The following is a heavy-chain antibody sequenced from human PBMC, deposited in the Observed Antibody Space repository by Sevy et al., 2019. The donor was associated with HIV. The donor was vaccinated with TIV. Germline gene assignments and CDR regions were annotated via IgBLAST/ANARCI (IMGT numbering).Heavy chain of an antibody. D-gene: IGHD3-10*01. Sequence: GGYLRLSCAASGFTFSSAWMNWVRQAPGKGLEWFGRLKSNADGGTTDYAAPVKGRFTISRDDSKNTLYLQMNSPKTEDTAVYYCTTEYYYASRSDLYYYYGMDVWGQGTTVTVSS. CDR3: TTEYYYASRSDLYYYYGMDV. J-gene: IGHJ6*02. CDR2: LKSNADGGTT. CDR1: GFTFSSAW. V-gene: IGHV3-15*07.